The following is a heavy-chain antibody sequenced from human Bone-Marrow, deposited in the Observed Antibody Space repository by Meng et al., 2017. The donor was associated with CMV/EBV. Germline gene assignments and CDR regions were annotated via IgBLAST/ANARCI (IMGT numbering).Heavy chain of an antibody. CDR2: IIPIFGTA. V-gene: IGHV1-69*01. J-gene: IGHJ4*02. Sequence: GAEVKKPGSSVKASCKASGGTFSSYAISWVRQAPGQGLEWMGGIIPIFGTATYAQKFQGRVTITADESTSTAYMELSSRGSEDTAVYYCASWAGNTFDYWGQGTLVTVSS. CDR3: ASWAGNTFDY. CDR1: GGTFSSYA. D-gene: IGHD2/OR15-2a*01.